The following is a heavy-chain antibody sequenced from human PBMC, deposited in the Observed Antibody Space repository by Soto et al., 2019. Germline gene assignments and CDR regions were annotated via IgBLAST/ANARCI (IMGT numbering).Heavy chain of an antibody. J-gene: IGHJ4*02. D-gene: IGHD2-8*02. Sequence: LRLSCAASGFTFTTYAMTWVRQAPGKGLEWVSTITGDGSSTSYADSVRGRFTISRDNSNDTLFLDMNGLRPEDTAVYYCAKVFLRPTGMCFDHWCQGTLVTVSS. CDR1: GFTFTTYA. V-gene: IGHV3-23*01. CDR3: AKVFLRPTGMCFDH. CDR2: ITGDGSST.